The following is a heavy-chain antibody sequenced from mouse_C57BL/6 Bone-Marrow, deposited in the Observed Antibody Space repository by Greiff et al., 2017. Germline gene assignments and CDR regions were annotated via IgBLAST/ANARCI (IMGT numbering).Heavy chain of an antibody. CDR1: GFTFSSYG. D-gene: IGHD2-4*01. Sequence: EVKLVESGGDLVKPGGSLKLSCAASGFTFSSYGMNWVRQTPDKRLEWVATISSGGSYTYYPDSVKGRCTISRDNAKNNLYLQMSSLKSEDTAMYYCARLRGYWGQGTTLTVSS. CDR2: ISSGGSYT. CDR3: ARLRGY. V-gene: IGHV5-6*02. J-gene: IGHJ2*01.